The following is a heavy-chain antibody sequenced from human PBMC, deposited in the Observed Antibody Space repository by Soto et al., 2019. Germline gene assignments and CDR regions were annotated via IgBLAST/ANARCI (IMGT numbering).Heavy chain of an antibody. CDR3: VKSRGGNNFDFFD. Sequence: GGSLRLSCSTSGFTFSSYAMHWVRQSPGKGLEYISGVRGNGDPPFYADSVKGRFTISRDNSKNTVYLQMSSLSADDAAVYYCVKSRGGNNFDFFDWGQGTLVTVSS. CDR1: GFTFSSYA. CDR2: VRGNGDPP. V-gene: IGHV3-64D*06. J-gene: IGHJ4*02. D-gene: IGHD2-15*01.